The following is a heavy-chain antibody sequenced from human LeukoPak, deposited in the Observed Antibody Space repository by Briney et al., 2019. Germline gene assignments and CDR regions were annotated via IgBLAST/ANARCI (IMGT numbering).Heavy chain of an antibody. Sequence: GGSLRLSCAASGFTFSSYAMSWVRQAPGKGLGWVGVIWYDGNYKYYADSVKGRFTISRDNSDNTLYLQMNSLRAEDTAVYYCARATDLGDFDYWGQGTLVTVSS. J-gene: IGHJ4*02. V-gene: IGHV3-33*08. CDR1: GFTFSSYA. CDR2: IWYDGNYK. CDR3: ARATDLGDFDY.